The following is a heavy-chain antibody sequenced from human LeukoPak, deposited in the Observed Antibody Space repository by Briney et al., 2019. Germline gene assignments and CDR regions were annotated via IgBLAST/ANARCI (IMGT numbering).Heavy chain of an antibody. Sequence: ASVKVSCKASGYTFTSYGISWVRQAPGQGLEWMGGIIPIFGTANYAQKFQGRVTITADESTSTAYMELSSLRSEDTAVYYCARGGQVWYLWTFDYWGQGTLVTVSS. D-gene: IGHD5-18*01. V-gene: IGHV1-69*13. CDR2: IIPIFGTA. CDR1: GYTFTSYG. CDR3: ARGGQVWYLWTFDY. J-gene: IGHJ4*02.